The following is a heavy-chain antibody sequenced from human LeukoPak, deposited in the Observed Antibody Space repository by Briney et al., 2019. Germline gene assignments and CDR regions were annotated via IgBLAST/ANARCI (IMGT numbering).Heavy chain of an antibody. Sequence: SETLSLTCAVSGISFDDYYWAWVRQTPGKGLEWIGEINHSGYTNDSPSLKSRVTLSIDTSRKQFSLNLRSVTVADAGIYYCTRMTTGHDYWGQGTLVTVSS. CDR2: INHSGYT. CDR3: TRMTTGHDY. V-gene: IGHV4-34*01. J-gene: IGHJ4*02. D-gene: IGHD4-17*01. CDR1: GISFDDYY.